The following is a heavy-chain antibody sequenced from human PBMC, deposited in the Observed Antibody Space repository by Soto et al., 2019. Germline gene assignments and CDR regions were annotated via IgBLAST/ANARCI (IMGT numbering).Heavy chain of an antibody. J-gene: IGHJ6*02. CDR2: MSVGGGST. CDR3: AKDSYGSGTDYFYGMDV. D-gene: IGHD3-10*01. CDR1: GFSFSSYA. Sequence: GGSLRLSCAASGFSFSSYAMSWVRQAPGKGLEWVSCMSVGGGSTFHADSVKGRFTISRDNSKNTLYLQMNSLRAEDTAVYYCAKDSYGSGTDYFYGMDVRGQGTTVTVSS. V-gene: IGHV3-23*01.